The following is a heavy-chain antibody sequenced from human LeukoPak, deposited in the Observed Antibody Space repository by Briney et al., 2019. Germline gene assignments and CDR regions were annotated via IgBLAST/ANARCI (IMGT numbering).Heavy chain of an antibody. J-gene: IGHJ4*02. Sequence: GGSLRLSCAASGFTFSSYAMHWVRQAPGKGLEWVAVISYDGSNKYYADSVKGRFTISRDNSKNTLYLQMNSLRAEDTAVYYCARDPGLTPVTLVFDYWGQGTLVTVSS. CDR1: GFTFSSYA. CDR3: ARDPGLTPVTLVFDY. CDR2: ISYDGSNK. V-gene: IGHV3-30-3*01. D-gene: IGHD4-11*01.